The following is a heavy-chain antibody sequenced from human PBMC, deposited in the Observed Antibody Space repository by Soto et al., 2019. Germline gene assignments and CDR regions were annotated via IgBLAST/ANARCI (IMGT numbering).Heavy chain of an antibody. Sequence: SETLSLTCTVSGGSISSGGYYWSWIRQHPGKGLEWIGYIYYSGSTYYNPSLKSRVTISVDTSKNQFSLKLSSVTAADTAVYYCARDEYYYDSSGYRAEYFQHWGRAPWSPSPQ. CDR2: IYYSGST. V-gene: IGHV4-31*03. J-gene: IGHJ1*01. CDR3: ARDEYYYDSSGYRAEYFQH. D-gene: IGHD3-22*01. CDR1: GGSISSGGYY.